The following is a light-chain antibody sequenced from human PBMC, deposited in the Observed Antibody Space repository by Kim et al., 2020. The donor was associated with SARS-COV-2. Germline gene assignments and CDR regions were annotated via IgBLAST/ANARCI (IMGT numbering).Light chain of an antibody. Sequence: ASVGDRVTMTCRASQDIGNYLAWYQQRPGKPPKLLIFAASTLQSGVPSRFSGIRSGTDFTLIISSLQPEDVATYFCQKYNSVPITFGQGTRLEIK. V-gene: IGKV1-27*01. CDR3: QKYNSVPIT. J-gene: IGKJ5*01. CDR2: AAS. CDR1: QDIGNY.